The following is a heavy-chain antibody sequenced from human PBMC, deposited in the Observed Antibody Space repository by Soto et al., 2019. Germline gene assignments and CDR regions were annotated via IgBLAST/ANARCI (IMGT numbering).Heavy chain of an antibody. Sequence: QITLKESGPTLVKPTQTLTLTCTCSGFSLSTSGVGVGWIRQPPGKALEWLALIYWDDDKRYNPSLKSRLTITKDTSKKEVVLTLTIMDPVDTATYFCAHRDFMDVWGKGTTVAVSS. V-gene: IGHV2-5*02. CDR3: AHRDFMDV. CDR2: IYWDDDK. D-gene: IGHD3-3*01. CDR1: GFSLSTSGVG. J-gene: IGHJ6*03.